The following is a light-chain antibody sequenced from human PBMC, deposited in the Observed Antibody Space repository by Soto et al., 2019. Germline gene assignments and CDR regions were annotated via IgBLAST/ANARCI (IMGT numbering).Light chain of an antibody. Sequence: EIVLTQSPATLSSFPGDRVTLSCRASQYINTRLAWYQHRPGQAPRLLIYQTSIRAAGIPARFSGSGSGTEFTLTISSLQPDDFATYYCHQYNSYHTFGGGTKVDI. V-gene: IGKV3D-15*01. CDR1: QYINTR. CDR3: HQYNSYHT. CDR2: QTS. J-gene: IGKJ4*01.